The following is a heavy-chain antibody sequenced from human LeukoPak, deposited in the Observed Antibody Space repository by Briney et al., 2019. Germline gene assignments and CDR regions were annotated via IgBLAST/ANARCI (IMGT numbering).Heavy chain of an antibody. Sequence: PGRSLRLSCGASGFTFRSYAMHGVRQAPGKALEWVAVISYDGSNKYYADSVKGRFTISRDNSKNTLYLQMNSLRAEDTAVYYCASRIAAAALYYYYGMDVWGQGTTVTVSS. J-gene: IGHJ6*02. D-gene: IGHD6-13*01. CDR2: ISYDGSNK. CDR3: ASRIAAAALYYYYGMDV. V-gene: IGHV3-30-3*01. CDR1: GFTFRSYA.